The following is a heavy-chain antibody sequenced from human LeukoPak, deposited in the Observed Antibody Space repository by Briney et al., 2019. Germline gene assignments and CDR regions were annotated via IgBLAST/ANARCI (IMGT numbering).Heavy chain of an antibody. CDR2: IKSKTDGGTT. CDR3: TTESQYYYDSSGYYYAEYFQH. D-gene: IGHD3-22*01. CDR1: GFTFSNAW. Sequence: PGGSLRLSCAASGFTFSNAWMSWVRQAPGKGLEWVGRIKSKTDGGTTDYAAPVKGRFTISRDDSKNTLYLQMNSLKTEDTAVYYCTTESQYYYDSSGYYYAEYFQHWGQGTLVTVSS. J-gene: IGHJ1*01. V-gene: IGHV3-15*01.